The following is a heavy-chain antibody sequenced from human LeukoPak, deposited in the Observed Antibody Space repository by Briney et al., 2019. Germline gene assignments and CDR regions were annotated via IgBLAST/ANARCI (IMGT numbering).Heavy chain of an antibody. V-gene: IGHV3-30*02. CDR2: IRYDGSNK. Sequence: GGSLRLSCAASGFTFSSYSMHWVRQAPGKGLEWVAFIRYDGSNKYHADSVKDRFTISRDNSKNTLYLRMNSLRAEDTAVYYCAKVTQQLKVVGHYFDYWGQGTLVTVSS. CDR1: GFTFSSYS. J-gene: IGHJ4*02. CDR3: AKVTQQLKVVGHYFDY. D-gene: IGHD6-13*01.